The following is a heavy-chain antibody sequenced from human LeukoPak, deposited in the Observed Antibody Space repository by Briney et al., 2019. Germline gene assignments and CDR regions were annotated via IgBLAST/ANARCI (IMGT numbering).Heavy chain of an antibody. CDR3: ARLNIGAAAGTRYYGMDV. V-gene: IGHV4-59*01. CDR1: GGSISSYY. CDR2: IYYSGST. J-gene: IGHJ6*02. Sequence: SETLSLTCTVSGGSISSYYWSWIRQPPGKGLEWIGYIYYSGSTNYNPSLKSRVTISVDTSKNQFSLKLSSVTAADTAVYYCARLNIGAAAGTRYYGMDVWGQGTTVTVSS. D-gene: IGHD6-13*01.